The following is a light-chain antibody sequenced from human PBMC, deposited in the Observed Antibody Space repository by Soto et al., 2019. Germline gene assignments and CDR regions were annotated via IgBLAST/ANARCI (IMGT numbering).Light chain of an antibody. J-gene: IGLJ3*02. CDR2: DND. V-gene: IGLV1-51*01. CDR3: GTWDSSLSAV. CDR1: SSNIGNNF. Sequence: QSVLTQPPSVSAAAGQKVTISCSGSSSNIGNNFVSWYQQFAGTAPKLLIYDNDKRPSGIPDRFSGSKSGTSATLGITGLQAGDEADYYCGTWDSSLSAVFGGGTKVTVL.